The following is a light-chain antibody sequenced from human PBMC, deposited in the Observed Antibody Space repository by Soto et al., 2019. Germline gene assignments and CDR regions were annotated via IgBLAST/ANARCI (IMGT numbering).Light chain of an antibody. J-gene: IGKJ2*01. V-gene: IGKV3-11*01. CDR2: DAS. Sequence: EIVLTQSPATLSLSPGERATLSCRASQSVSRFLAWYQQKPGQAPRLLIYDASNRATGIPARFSGSGSGTDFTLTISSLEPEDFAVYYCQQYDSTPYTFGQGTKLEIK. CDR3: QQYDSTPYT. CDR1: QSVSRF.